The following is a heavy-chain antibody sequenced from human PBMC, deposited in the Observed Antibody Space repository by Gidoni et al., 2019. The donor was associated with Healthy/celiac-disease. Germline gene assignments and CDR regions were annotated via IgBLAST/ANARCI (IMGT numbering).Heavy chain of an antibody. Sequence: EVQLVESGGGLVQPGGSLRLSCAASPFSLSGYWMCWVRQAPGKGLEWVANIKQDVSEKYYVVSVMCRFTISRDNARNSVYLHMNSLRAEDTAAYFCARGSRYCTSSSCYPLWAFDMWGQGTMVTISS. CDR2: IKQDVSEK. D-gene: IGHD2-2*01. CDR1: PFSLSGYW. V-gene: IGHV3-7*01. J-gene: IGHJ3*02. CDR3: ARGSRYCTSSSCYPLWAFDM.